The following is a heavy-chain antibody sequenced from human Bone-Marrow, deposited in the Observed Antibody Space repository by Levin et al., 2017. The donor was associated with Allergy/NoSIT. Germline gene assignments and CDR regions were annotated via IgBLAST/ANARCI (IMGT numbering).Heavy chain of an antibody. CDR3: ATSGYSSGSWPYYFDY. J-gene: IGHJ4*02. CDR1: GYTLTELS. CDR2: FDPEDGET. V-gene: IGHV1-24*01. D-gene: IGHD6-19*01. Sequence: GESLKISCKVSGYTLTELSMHWVRQAPGKGLEWMGGFDPEDGETIYAQKFQGRVTMTEDTSTDTAYMELSSLRSEDTAVYYCATSGYSSGSWPYYFDYWGQGTLVTVSS.